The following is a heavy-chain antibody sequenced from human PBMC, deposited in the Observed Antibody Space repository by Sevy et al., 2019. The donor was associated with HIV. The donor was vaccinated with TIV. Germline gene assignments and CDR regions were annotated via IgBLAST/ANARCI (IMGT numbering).Heavy chain of an antibody. V-gene: IGHV3-30-3*01. CDR2: ISYDGSNK. Sequence: GGSLRLSCAASGFTFSSYAMHWVRQAPGKGLEWVAVISYDGSNKYYADSVKGRFTISRDNSKNTLYLQMNSLRAEDTAVCYCARDPGSDAFDIWGQGTMVTVSS. CDR3: ARDPGSDAFDI. CDR1: GFTFSSYA. J-gene: IGHJ3*02.